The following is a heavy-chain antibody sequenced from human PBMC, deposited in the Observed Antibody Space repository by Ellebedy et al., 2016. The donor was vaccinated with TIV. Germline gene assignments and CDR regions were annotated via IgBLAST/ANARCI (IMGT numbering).Heavy chain of an antibody. CDR1: RHIFTTYG. CDR2: INTGNGNT. Sequence: ASVKVSXKASRHIFTTYGIHWVRQAPGQRPEWMGWINTGNGNTKYSQRLQGRVTITRDTSATTAYMELSGLMSEDTAVYYCATRVWQDPMDVWGQGTTVTVSS. CDR3: ATRVWQDPMDV. D-gene: IGHD2-21*01. J-gene: IGHJ6*02. V-gene: IGHV1-3*04.